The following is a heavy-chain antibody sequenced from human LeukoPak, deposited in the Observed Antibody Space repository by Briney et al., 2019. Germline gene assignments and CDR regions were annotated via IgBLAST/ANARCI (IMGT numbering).Heavy chain of an antibody. D-gene: IGHD6-6*01. Sequence: SETLSLTCTVSGGSISSHYWSWIRQPPGKGLEWIGYIYYSGSTNYNPSLKSRVTISVVTSKNQFSLKLSSVTAADTAVYYCASTPRAYSSSLLFCYWGQGTLVTVSS. CDR2: IYYSGST. V-gene: IGHV4-59*11. CDR3: ASTPRAYSSSLLFCY. CDR1: GGSISSHY. J-gene: IGHJ4*02.